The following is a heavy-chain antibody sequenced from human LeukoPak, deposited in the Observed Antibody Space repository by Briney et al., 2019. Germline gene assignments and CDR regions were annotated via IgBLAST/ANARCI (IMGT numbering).Heavy chain of an antibody. CDR2: ISYDGGNK. V-gene: IGHV3-30-3*01. D-gene: IGHD3-10*01. J-gene: IGHJ4*02. CDR3: SRAGDYGSGSFRWRHFDY. CDR1: GFTFSNYA. Sequence: PGGSLRLSCAASGFTFSNYALHRVRQAPDKGLEWVALISYDGGNKDYADSVKGQFTISRDNSKNTLYLQMNSLRTEDTAVYYCSRAGDYGSGSFRWRHFDYWGQGTLVTVSS.